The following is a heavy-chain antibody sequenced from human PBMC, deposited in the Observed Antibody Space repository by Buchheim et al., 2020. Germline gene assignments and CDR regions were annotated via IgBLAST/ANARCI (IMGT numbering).Heavy chain of an antibody. J-gene: IGHJ4*02. D-gene: IGHD6-13*01. CDR3: AREKYGYSSSSGILDY. CDR2: ISYDGSNK. CDR1: GFTFSSYA. Sequence: VQLLESGGGLVQPGGSLRLSCAASGFTFSSYAMHWVRQAPGKGLEWVAVISYDGSNKYYADSVKGRFTISRDNSKNTLYLQMNSLRAEDTAVYYCAREKYGYSSSSGILDYWGQGTL. V-gene: IGHV3-30-3*01.